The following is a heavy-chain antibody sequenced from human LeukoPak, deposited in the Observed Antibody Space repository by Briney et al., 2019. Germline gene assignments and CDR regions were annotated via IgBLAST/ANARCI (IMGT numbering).Heavy chain of an antibody. CDR1: GFTFGSYS. CDR2: ISSSSSTI. V-gene: IGHV3-48*01. CDR3: ARDRDDFWSGSPDY. J-gene: IGHJ4*02. Sequence: GGSLRLSCAASGFTFGSYSMNWVRQAPGKGLEWVSYISSSSSTIYYADSVKGRFTISRDNAKNSLYLLMSSLRAEDTALYYCARDRDDFWSGSPDYWGQGTLVTVSS. D-gene: IGHD3-3*01.